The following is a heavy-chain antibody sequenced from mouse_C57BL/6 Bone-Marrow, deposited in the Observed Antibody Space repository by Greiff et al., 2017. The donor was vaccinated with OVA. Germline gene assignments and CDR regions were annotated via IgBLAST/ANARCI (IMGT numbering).Heavy chain of an antibody. CDR3: SEDSAVYYCACDDYYGSSPGFAY. D-gene: IGHD1-1*01. CDR1: YTFSRRVH. Sequence: VHLVESGPELARPWASVKISCQAFYTFSRRVHFAIRDTNYWMQWVKQRPGQGLEWIGAIYPGNGDTSYNQKFKGKATLTADKSSSTSYMQLSSLTSEDSAVYYCACDDYYGSSPGFAYWGQGTLVTVSA. J-gene: IGHJ3*01. CDR2: GQGLEWIG. V-gene: IGHV1-87*01.